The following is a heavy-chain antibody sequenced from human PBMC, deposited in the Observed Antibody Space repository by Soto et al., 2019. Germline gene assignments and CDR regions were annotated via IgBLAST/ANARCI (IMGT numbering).Heavy chain of an antibody. J-gene: IGHJ6*02. Sequence: SETLSLTCTVSGGSISSGGYSWTWIRQSPGKGLEWIGYTYQSGSAYYNPSLKSRVTISVDRSKNQFSLNLTSVTAADTAVYYCARDYYGMDVWGQGTRVTVSS. CDR1: GGSISSGGYS. V-gene: IGHV4-30-2*06. CDR2: TYQSGSA. CDR3: ARDYYGMDV.